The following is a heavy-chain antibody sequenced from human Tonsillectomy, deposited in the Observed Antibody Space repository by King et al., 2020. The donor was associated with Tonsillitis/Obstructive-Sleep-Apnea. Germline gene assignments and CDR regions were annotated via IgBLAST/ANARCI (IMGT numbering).Heavy chain of an antibody. CDR3: AREGLRDAFDI. CDR1: GGSISSYY. J-gene: IGHJ3*02. V-gene: IGHV4-59*01. D-gene: IGHD5-12*01. Sequence: VQLQESGPGLVKPSETLSLTCTVSGGSISSYYWSWIRQPPGKGLECIGYIYYTGSTNYNPSLKSRVTISVDTSRNQFSLILSSVTAADTAVYYCAREGLRDAFDIWGQGTVVTVSS. CDR2: IYYTGST.